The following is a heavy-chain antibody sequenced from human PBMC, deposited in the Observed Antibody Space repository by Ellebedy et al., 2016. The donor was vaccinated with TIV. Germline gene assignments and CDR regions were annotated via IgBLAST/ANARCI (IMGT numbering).Heavy chain of an antibody. CDR1: GFTFSNYG. Sequence: GGSLRLSCAASGFTFSNYGMNWVRQAPGKGLEWLAFITSSSDATYYADSVKGRFTISRDNAENSLHLQMNSLRDEDTAIYYCAREGSSTDYWGRGTVVTVSS. D-gene: IGHD2-15*01. V-gene: IGHV3-48*02. CDR2: ITSSSDAT. J-gene: IGHJ4*02. CDR3: AREGSSTDY.